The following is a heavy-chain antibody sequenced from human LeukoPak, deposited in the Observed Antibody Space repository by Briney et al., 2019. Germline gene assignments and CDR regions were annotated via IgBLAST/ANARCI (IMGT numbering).Heavy chain of an antibody. J-gene: IGHJ4*02. CDR2: IYYSGST. CDR1: GGSISSSSYY. Sequence: SETLSLTCTVSGGSISSSSYYWGWIRQPPGKGLECIGSIYYSGSTYYNPSLKSRVTISVDTSKNQFSLKLSSVTAADTAVYYCARLEAVAGILDYWGQGTLVTVSS. D-gene: IGHD6-19*01. CDR3: ARLEAVAGILDY. V-gene: IGHV4-39*01.